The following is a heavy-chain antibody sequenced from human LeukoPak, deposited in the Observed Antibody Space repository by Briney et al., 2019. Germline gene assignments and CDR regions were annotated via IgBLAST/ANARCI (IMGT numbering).Heavy chain of an antibody. V-gene: IGHV4-34*01. CDR2: INHSGST. CDR1: GGSFSGYY. J-gene: IGHJ4*02. CDR3: ARHTMVRGVINLGLDY. D-gene: IGHD3-10*01. Sequence: PSETLSLTCAVYGGSFSGYYWSWIRQLPGKGLEWIGEINHSGSTNYNPSLKSRVTISVDTSKNQFSLKLSSVTAADTAVYYCARHTMVRGVINLGLDYWGQGTLVTVSS.